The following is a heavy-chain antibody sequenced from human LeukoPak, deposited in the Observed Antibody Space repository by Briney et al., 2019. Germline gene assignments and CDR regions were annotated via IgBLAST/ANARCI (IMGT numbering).Heavy chain of an antibody. CDR3: ARGISPGRAAAGLYYYYYYGMDV. CDR2: ISYDGSNK. CDR1: GFTFSSYA. Sequence: PGGSLRLSCAASGFTFSSYAMHWVRQAPGKGLEWVAVISYDGSNKYYADSVKGRFTISRDNSKNTLYLQMNSLRAEDTAVYYCARGISPGRAAAGLYYYYYYGMDVWGQGTTVTVSS. V-gene: IGHV3-30-3*01. D-gene: IGHD6-13*01. J-gene: IGHJ6*02.